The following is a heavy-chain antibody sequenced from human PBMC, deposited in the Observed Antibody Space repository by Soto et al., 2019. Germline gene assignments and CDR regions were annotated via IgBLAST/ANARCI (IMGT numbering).Heavy chain of an antibody. CDR3: AKGGLAATPVTDYFDY. D-gene: IGHD2-15*01. J-gene: IGHJ4*02. CDR2: ISGSGGST. CDR1: GFTFSSYA. V-gene: IGHV3-23*01. Sequence: EVQLLESGGGLVQPGGSLRLSCAASGFTFSSYAMSWVRQAPGKGLEWVSAISGSGGSTYYADSVKGRFTISRDNSKNTLYLQTNSLTAEDTAVYYCAKGGLAATPVTDYFDYWGQGTLVTVSS.